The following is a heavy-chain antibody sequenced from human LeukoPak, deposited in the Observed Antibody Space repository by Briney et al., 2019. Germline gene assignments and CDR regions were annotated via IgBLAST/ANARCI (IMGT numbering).Heavy chain of an antibody. V-gene: IGHV3-23*01. CDR2: ISGSGGST. CDR1: GFTFSSYA. D-gene: IGHD3-10*01. J-gene: IGHJ4*02. Sequence: GGSLRLSCAASGFTFSSYAMSWVRQAPGKGLEWVSAISGSGGSTYYAGSVKGRFTISRDNSKNTLYLQMNSLRAEDTAVYYCAKARNIWFGELFFDYWGQGTLVTVSS. CDR3: AKARNIWFGELFFDY.